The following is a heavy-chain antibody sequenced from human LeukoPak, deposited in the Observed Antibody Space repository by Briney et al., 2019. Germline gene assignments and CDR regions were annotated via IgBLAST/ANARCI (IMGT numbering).Heavy chain of an antibody. CDR2: ISSSSSTI. V-gene: IGHV3-48*04. CDR3: ARVSAPYCSSTSCDGDY. Sequence: GGSLRLSCAASGFTFSSYSVNWVRQAPGKGLEWVSYISSSSSTIYYADSVKGRFTISRDNAKNSLYLQMNSLRAEDTAVYYCARVSAPYCSSTSCDGDYWGQGTLVTVSS. CDR1: GFTFSSYS. J-gene: IGHJ4*02. D-gene: IGHD2-2*01.